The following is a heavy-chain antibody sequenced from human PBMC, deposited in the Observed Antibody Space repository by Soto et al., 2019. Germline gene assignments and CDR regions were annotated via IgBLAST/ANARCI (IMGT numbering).Heavy chain of an antibody. CDR2: SIPIFGTA. CDR1: GGTFTSYA. J-gene: IGHJ6*02. CDR3: AKLVGPAARRSSMDV. Sequence: QVQLVQSGAEVKKPGSSVKVSCKASGGTFTSYAVSWVRQAPGQGLEWMGVSIPIFGTANYARKFQGRVTSNADKSTSTAYMELSSLRSEDTAVYYCAKLVGPAARRSSMDVWGQGTTVTVAS. V-gene: IGHV1-69*06. D-gene: IGHD2-2*01.